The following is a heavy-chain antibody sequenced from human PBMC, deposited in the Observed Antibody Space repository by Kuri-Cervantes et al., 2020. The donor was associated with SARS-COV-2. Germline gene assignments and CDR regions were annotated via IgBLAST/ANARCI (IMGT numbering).Heavy chain of an antibody. D-gene: IGHD3-3*01. CDR2: ISSSSSYI. V-gene: IGHV3-21*01. CDR1: GFTFSSYS. Sequence: GGSLRLSCAASGFTFSSYSMNWVRQAPGKGLEWVSSISSSSSYIYYADSVKGRFTISRDNAKNSLYLQMNSLRAEDTAVYYCARTPYYDFWSGPYYYYGMDVWGQGTTVTVSS. CDR3: ARTPYYDFWSGPYYYYGMDV. J-gene: IGHJ6*02.